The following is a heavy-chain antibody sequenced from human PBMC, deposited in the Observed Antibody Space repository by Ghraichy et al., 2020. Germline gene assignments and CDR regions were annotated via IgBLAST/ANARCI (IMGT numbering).Heavy chain of an antibody. Sequence: SLKVSCAASGFTFSSYSMNWVRQAPGKGLEWVSSISSSSAYRYYADSVKGRFTISRDSAKNSLYLQMDSLRADDTAVYYCARDNYYDTSGYFYKEFYDSWGQGTLVTVSS. CDR3: ARDNYYDTSGYFYKEFYDS. CDR2: ISSSSAYR. J-gene: IGHJ4*02. V-gene: IGHV3-21*01. CDR1: GFTFSSYS. D-gene: IGHD3-22*01.